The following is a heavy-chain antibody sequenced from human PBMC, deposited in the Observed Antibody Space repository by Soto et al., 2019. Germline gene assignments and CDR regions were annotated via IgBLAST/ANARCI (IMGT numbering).Heavy chain of an antibody. CDR1: GYTFTGYY. CDR2: INPNSGGT. CDR3: ARERPRSITGTTYWFDP. J-gene: IGHJ5*02. D-gene: IGHD1-7*01. Sequence: ASVKVSCNASGYTFTGYYMHLVRQAPGQGLEWMGWINPNSGGTNYAQKFQGWVTMTRDTSISTAYMELSRLRSDDTAVYYCARERPRSITGTTYWFDPWGQGTLVTVSS. V-gene: IGHV1-2*04.